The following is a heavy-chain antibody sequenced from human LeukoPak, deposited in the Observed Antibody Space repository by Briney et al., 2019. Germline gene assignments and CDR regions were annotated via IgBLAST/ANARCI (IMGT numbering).Heavy chain of an antibody. CDR3: ARGGLQLLH. J-gene: IGHJ4*02. D-gene: IGHD2-15*01. CDR1: GGSISSYY. V-gene: IGHV4-59*01. Sequence: SETLSLTCTVSGGSISSYYWSWIRQPPGKGLEWIGYIYYSGSTNYNPSLKSRVTISVDTSKNQFSLKLSSVTAADTAVYYCARGGLQLLHWGQGSLVTVSS. CDR2: IYYSGST.